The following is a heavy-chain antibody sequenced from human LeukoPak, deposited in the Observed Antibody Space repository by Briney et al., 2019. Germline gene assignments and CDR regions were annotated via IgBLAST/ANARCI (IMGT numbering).Heavy chain of an antibody. CDR1: GFTFSNAW. V-gene: IGHV3-15*01. D-gene: IGHD2-2*01. Sequence: PGGSLRLSCAASGFTFSNAWMSWVRQAPGKGLEWVGRIKSKTDGGTTDYAAPVKGRFTISRDDSKNTLYLQMNSLRTEDTAVYYCTTSLGYCSSTSCSDLDYWGQGTLVTVSS. CDR2: IKSKTDGGTT. J-gene: IGHJ4*02. CDR3: TTSLGYCSSTSCSDLDY.